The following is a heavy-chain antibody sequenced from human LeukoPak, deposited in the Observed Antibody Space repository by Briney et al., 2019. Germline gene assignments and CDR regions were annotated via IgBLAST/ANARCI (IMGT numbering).Heavy chain of an antibody. D-gene: IGHD6-19*01. V-gene: IGHV4-59*01. CDR1: GGSISSYY. Sequence: SETLSLTCTVSGGSISSYYWSWIRQPPGKGLEWIGYIYYSGSTNYNPSLKSRVTISVDTSKNQFSLKLSSVTAADTAVYYCAREFASSGWYPFDYWGQGTLVTVSS. CDR2: IYYSGST. J-gene: IGHJ4*02. CDR3: AREFASSGWYPFDY.